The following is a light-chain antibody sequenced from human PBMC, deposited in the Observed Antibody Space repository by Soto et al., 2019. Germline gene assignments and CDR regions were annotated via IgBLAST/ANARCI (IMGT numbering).Light chain of an antibody. Sequence: QSVLTQPPSASGSPGQSITISCTGTSSDVGSHNLVSWYQQHPGKAPKLMISEGSKRPSGISNRFSGSKSGNTASLTISGLQAEDEADYYCCSYAGSTGTLYVFGTGTKVTVL. CDR3: CSYAGSTGTLYV. J-gene: IGLJ1*01. V-gene: IGLV2-23*01. CDR1: SSDVGSHNL. CDR2: EGS.